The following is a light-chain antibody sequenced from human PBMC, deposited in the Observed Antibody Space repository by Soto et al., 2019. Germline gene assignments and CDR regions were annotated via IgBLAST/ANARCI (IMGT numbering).Light chain of an antibody. J-gene: IGLJ1*01. CDR2: DNH. CDR1: SSDVGSYNL. CDR3: AAWDVSLKGFV. V-gene: IGLV2-14*02. Sequence: QSALTQPASVSGSPGQSITISCTGTSSDVGSYNLVSWYQQLPGTAPQLLISDNHRRPSGVPDRFSGSKSGTSASLAISGLQSEDEATYFCAAWDVSLKGFVFGTGTKLTVL.